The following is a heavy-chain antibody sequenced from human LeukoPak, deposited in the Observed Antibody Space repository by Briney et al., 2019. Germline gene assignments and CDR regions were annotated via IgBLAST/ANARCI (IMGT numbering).Heavy chain of an antibody. V-gene: IGHV3-23*01. Sequence: PGGSLRLSCAASGFTFSSYAMSWVRQAPGKGLEWVSAISGSGGSTYYADSVKGRFTISRDNSKNTLYLQMNSLRAEDTAVYYCAKDNLDIVVVPAARAFDYWGQGTLVTVP. J-gene: IGHJ4*02. CDR3: AKDNLDIVVVPAARAFDY. D-gene: IGHD2-2*01. CDR1: GFTFSSYA. CDR2: ISGSGGST.